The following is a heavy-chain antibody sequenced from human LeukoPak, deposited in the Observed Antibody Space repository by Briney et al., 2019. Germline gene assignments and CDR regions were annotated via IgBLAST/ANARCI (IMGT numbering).Heavy chain of an antibody. V-gene: IGHV4-39*01. D-gene: IGHD1-26*01. CDR3: ARRLAGVGATGGWFDP. CDR1: GGSISSSSDY. Sequence: SETLSLTCTVSGGSISSSSDYWGWIRQPPGKGLEWIGSIYYSGSTYYNPSLKSRVTISVDTSKNQFSLKLSSVTAADTAVYYCARRLAGVGATGGWFDPWGQGTLVTVSS. CDR2: IYYSGST. J-gene: IGHJ5*02.